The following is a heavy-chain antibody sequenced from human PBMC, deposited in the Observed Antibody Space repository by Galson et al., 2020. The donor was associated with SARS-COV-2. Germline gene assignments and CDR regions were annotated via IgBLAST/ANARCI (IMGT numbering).Heavy chain of an antibody. J-gene: IGHJ3*02. CDR1: GGSISSYY. CDR3: ARPGSSGVSAFDI. Sequence: SETLSLTCTVSGGSISSYYWSWIRQPPGKGLEWIGYIFNSGSTSYNPSLKSQVTISLDTSKNQFSLKLSSVTAADTAVYYCARPGSSGVSAFDIWGRGTMVTVSS. CDR2: IFNSGST. V-gene: IGHV4-59*08. D-gene: IGHD2-15*01.